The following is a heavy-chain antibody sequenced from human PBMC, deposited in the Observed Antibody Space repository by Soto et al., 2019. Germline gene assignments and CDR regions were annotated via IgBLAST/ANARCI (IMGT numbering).Heavy chain of an antibody. D-gene: IGHD1-26*01. J-gene: IGHJ4*02. Sequence: QITLKESGPTLVKPTQTLTLTCTLSWLSLSTSGVGVGWIRKPPVKALAWLALIYSDDDNRYSQSLKSRLNVTKDNSKNQLATTMTNMDAVATAKYYDARASGRGRSFDYWGQGTLFTV. CDR2: IYSDDDN. CDR1: WLSLSTSGVG. V-gene: IGHV2-5*02. CDR3: ARASGRGRSFDY.